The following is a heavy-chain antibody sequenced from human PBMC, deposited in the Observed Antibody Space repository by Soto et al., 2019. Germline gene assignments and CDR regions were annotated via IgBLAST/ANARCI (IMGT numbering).Heavy chain of an antibody. V-gene: IGHV3-23*01. CDR2: ISAGGGST. D-gene: IGHD2-15*01. CDR1: GFTFSSYA. Sequence: EVQLLESGGGLVQPGGSLRLSCAASGFTFSSYAMTWVRQAPGKGLEWVSLISAGGGSTYYADSVRGRSTISRDNSKKNTLYLQMDSPSAEDTAVYYWAEGGAAVVVAGNRNWDYWGQGTLVTVSS. J-gene: IGHJ4*02. CDR3: AEGGAAVVVAGNRNWDY.